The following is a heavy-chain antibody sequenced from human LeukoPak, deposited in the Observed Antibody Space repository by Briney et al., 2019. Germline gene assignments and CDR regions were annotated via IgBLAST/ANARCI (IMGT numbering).Heavy chain of an antibody. Sequence: SVKVSCKASGGTFSSYAISWVRQAPGRGLEWMGRIIPILGIANYAQKFQGRVTITADKSTSTAYMKLSSLRSEDTAVYYCATNPTYCGGDCYEFLDYWGQGTLVTVSS. D-gene: IGHD2-21*02. CDR3: ATNPTYCGGDCYEFLDY. CDR2: IIPILGIA. V-gene: IGHV1-69*04. J-gene: IGHJ4*02. CDR1: GGTFSSYA.